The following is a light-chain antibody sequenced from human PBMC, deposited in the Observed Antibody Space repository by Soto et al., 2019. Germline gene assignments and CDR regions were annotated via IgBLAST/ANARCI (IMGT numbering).Light chain of an antibody. CDR1: SSDLGAYSY. CDR2: DVS. J-gene: IGLJ1*01. V-gene: IGLV2-14*01. CDR3: SSYRSSSTLYV. Sequence: LTQPASVSGSPGQSITISCTGTSSDLGAYSYVSWYQQHPGKAPKLMIYDVSNRPSGVSNRFSGSKSGNTASLTISGLQAEDEADYYCSSYRSSSTLYVFGTGTKVTVL.